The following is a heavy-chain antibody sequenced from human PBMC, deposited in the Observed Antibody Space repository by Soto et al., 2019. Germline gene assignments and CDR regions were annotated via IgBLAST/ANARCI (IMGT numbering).Heavy chain of an antibody. J-gene: IGHJ4*02. CDR1: GFTFSSYA. CDR2: ISFDGDNK. V-gene: IGHV3-30*01. CDR3: ARDLFGAAAGPFDY. Sequence: GGSLRLSCAASGFTFSSYAIHWVRQAPGKGLQWVALISFDGDNKYYADSVKGRFTISRDNSKNTLYLQMNSLRTEDTAVYYCARDLFGAAAGPFDYWGQGTLVTVS. D-gene: IGHD6-13*01.